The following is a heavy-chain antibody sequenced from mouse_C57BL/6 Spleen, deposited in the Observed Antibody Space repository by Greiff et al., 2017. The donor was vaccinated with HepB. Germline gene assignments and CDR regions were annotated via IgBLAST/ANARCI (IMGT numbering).Heavy chain of an antibody. V-gene: IGHV1-82*01. CDR1: GYAFSSSW. Sequence: QVQLKESGPELVKPGASVKISCKASGYAFSSSWMNWVKQRPGKGLEWIGRIYPGDGDTNYNGKFKGKATLTADKSSSTAYMQLSSLTSEDSAVYFCAPIYDGYYGFAYWGQGTLVTVSA. CDR3: APIYDGYYGFAY. CDR2: IYPGDGDT. J-gene: IGHJ3*01. D-gene: IGHD2-3*01.